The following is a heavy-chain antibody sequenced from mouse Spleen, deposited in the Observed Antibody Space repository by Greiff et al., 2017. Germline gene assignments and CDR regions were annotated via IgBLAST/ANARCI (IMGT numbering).Heavy chain of an antibody. J-gene: IGHJ4*01. CDR3: TTPLTGPYAMDY. V-gene: IGHV14-4*01. CDR2: IDPENGDT. Sequence: VQLQQSGAELVRPGASVKLSCTASGFNIKDDYMHWVKQRPEQGLEWIGWIDPENGDTEYASKFQGKATITADTSSNTAYLQLSSLTSEDTAVYYCTTPLTGPYAMDYWGQGTSVTVSS. CDR1: GFNIKDDY. D-gene: IGHD4-1*01.